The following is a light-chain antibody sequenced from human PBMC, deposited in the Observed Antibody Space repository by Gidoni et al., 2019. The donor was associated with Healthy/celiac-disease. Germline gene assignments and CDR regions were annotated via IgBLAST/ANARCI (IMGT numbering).Light chain of an antibody. CDR1: QDISNY. CDR3: QQYDNLPLT. Sequence: DIQMTQSPPSLSASVGDRVTITCQASQDISNYLNWYQQKPGKAPKLLIYDASNLETGVQSRFSGSGSGTDFTFTISSLQPEDIATYYCQQYDNLPLTFGGGTKVEIK. J-gene: IGKJ4*01. V-gene: IGKV1-33*01. CDR2: DAS.